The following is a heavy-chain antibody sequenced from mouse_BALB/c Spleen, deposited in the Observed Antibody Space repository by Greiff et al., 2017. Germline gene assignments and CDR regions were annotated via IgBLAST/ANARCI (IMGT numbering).Heavy chain of an antibody. CDR2: IDPANGNT. J-gene: IGHJ3*01. Sequence: DVQLQESGAELVKPGASVTLSCTASGFNFKDTYMHWVKQRPEQGLEWIGRIDPANGNTKYDPKFQGKATITADTSSNTAYLQLSSLTSEDTAVYYCARFAYWGQGTLVTVSA. CDR3: ARFAY. CDR1: GFNFKDTY. V-gene: IGHV14-3*02.